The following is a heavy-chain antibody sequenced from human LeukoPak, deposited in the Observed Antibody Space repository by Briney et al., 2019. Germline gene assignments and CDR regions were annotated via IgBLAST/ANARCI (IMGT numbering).Heavy chain of an antibody. V-gene: IGHV4-31*03. J-gene: IGHJ3*02. Sequence: SQTLSLTCTGGSISIGGYYWSWIRQHPGKGLEWIGYIYYSGSTYYNPSLKSRVTISVDTSKNQFSLKLSSVTAADTAVYYCAKGDRDAFDIWGQGTIITVSS. CDR2: IYYSGST. CDR3: AKGDRDAFDI. D-gene: IGHD2-21*02. CDR1: GSISIGGYY.